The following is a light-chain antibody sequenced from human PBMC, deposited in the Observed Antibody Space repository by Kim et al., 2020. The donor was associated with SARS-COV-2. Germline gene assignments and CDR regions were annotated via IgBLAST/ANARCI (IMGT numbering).Light chain of an antibody. CDR2: RGT. CDR1: NIVTKN. CDR3: QVWDSSTWV. Sequence: SVALGQTARITCGGNNIVTKNVHWYQQKPGQAPVLVMYRGTNRPSGIPERFSGSNSGNTATLTISRAQAGDEADYYCQVWDSSTWVFGGGTQLTVL. V-gene: IGLV3-9*01. J-gene: IGLJ3*02.